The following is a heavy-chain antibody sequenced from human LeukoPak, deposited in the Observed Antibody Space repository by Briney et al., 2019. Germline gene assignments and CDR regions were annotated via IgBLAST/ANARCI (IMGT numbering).Heavy chain of an antibody. J-gene: IGHJ4*02. CDR3: AAFITTKLDY. CDR2: ASTDEINQ. D-gene: IGHD3-22*01. V-gene: IGHV3-30*03. CDR1: GFTFRNHG. Sequence: GGSLRLSCAYSGFTFRNHGMHWVRQAPGKGLEWVAVASTDEINQWYADSVKGRFIISRDNSRNTVILEMNTLRTEDTAVYFCAAFITTKLDYWGQGILVTVSS.